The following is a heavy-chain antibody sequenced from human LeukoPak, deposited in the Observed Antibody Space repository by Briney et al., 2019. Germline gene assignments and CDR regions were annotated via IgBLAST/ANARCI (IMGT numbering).Heavy chain of an antibody. D-gene: IGHD2-21*02. CDR3: ARGGMTAIRSDAFDL. J-gene: IGHJ3*01. CDR2: IIPIFGTA. CDR1: GGTFSSYA. V-gene: IGHV1-69*13. Sequence: ASVKVSCKASGGTFSSYAISWVRQAPGQGLEWMGGIIPIFGTANYAQKFQGRVTITADESTSTAYMELSSLRAEDTAVYYCARGGMTAIRSDAFDLWGQGTMVTVSS.